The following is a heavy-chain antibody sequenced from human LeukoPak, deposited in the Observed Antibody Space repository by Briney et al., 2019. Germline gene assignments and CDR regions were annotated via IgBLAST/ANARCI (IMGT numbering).Heavy chain of an antibody. CDR3: AREEALSGSFDY. J-gene: IGHJ4*02. D-gene: IGHD2-15*01. CDR1: GFIFISYS. Sequence: GGSLRLSCAASGFIFISYSMNWVRQAPGKGLEWVSSISSSSSYIYYADSVKGRFTISRDNAKNSLYLQMNSLRAEDTAVYYCAREEALSGSFDYWGQGTLVTVSS. V-gene: IGHV3-21*01. CDR2: ISSSSSYI.